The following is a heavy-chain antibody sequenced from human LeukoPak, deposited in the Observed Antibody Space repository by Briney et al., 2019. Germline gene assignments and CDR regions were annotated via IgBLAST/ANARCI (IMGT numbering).Heavy chain of an antibody. V-gene: IGHV4-34*01. CDR3: ARRGKRITIFGVVTGYYGMDV. CDR2: INHSGST. CDR1: GFTFSSYA. Sequence: GSLRLSCAASGFTFSSYAMSWVRQAPGKGLEWIGEINHSGSTNYNPSLKSRVTISVDTSKNQFSLKLSSVTAADTAVYYCARRGKRITIFGVVTGYYGMDVWGQGTTVTVSS. D-gene: IGHD3-3*01. J-gene: IGHJ6*02.